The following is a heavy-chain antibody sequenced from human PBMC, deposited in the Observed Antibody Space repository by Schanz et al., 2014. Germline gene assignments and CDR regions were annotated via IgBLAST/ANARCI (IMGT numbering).Heavy chain of an antibody. D-gene: IGHD2-2*01. J-gene: IGHJ4*02. CDR2: ISYDGSKK. CDR3: ARESSNDIVLVPGAVFDH. Sequence: QVQLVESGGGVVQPGRSLRLSCAASGFMFSSYGMHWVRQAPGKGLEWAGVISYDGSKKSYADSVKGRFTISRDNSKNTLFLQMNSLRAEDTAVYYCARESSNDIVLVPGAVFDHWGQGILVTASS. V-gene: IGHV3-33*08. CDR1: GFMFSSYG.